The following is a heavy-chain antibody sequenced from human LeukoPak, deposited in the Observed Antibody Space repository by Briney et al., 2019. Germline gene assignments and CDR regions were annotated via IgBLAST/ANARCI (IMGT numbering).Heavy chain of an antibody. J-gene: IGHJ6*02. V-gene: IGHV3-9*01. D-gene: IGHD2-15*01. Sequence: PGRSLRLSCVASGLTLDYYAMYWVRHAPGKGLEWVAGFSLDTDRIDYADSVKGRFTVSRDNAKNSLYLQMNSLRPEDTAVYYCGKDITPGGMDVWGQGTTVTVSS. CDR1: GLTLDYYA. CDR2: FSLDTDRI. CDR3: GKDITPGGMDV.